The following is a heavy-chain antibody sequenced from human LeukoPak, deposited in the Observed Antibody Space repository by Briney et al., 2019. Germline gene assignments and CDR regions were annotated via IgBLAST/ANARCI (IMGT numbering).Heavy chain of an antibody. V-gene: IGHV3-74*01. Sequence: GGSLRLSCAASGFTFSDYWMYWVRQGPGKRLLSVSRINPDGSTAHYADSVTGRFTISRDNARNTVYLQMNSLRAEDTAVYYCARKTPLGRLPNYFDYWGQGTLVTVSS. D-gene: IGHD2-15*01. CDR1: GFTFSDYW. CDR3: ARKTPLGRLPNYFDY. CDR2: INPDGSTA. J-gene: IGHJ4*02.